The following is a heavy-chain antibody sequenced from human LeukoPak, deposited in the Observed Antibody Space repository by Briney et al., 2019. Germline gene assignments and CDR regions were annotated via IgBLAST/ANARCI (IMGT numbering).Heavy chain of an antibody. CDR3: ARGGIPGSAFDI. D-gene: IGHD1-26*01. CDR1: GGSISSSY. CDR2: IYNSGST. Sequence: PSETLSLTCTVSGGSISSSYWSWIRQPPGRGLEWIGYIYNSGSTNYNPSLKSRVTISVDTSKNQSSLKLTSVTAADTAVYYCARGGIPGSAFDIWGQGTMVTVSS. J-gene: IGHJ3*02. V-gene: IGHV4-59*01.